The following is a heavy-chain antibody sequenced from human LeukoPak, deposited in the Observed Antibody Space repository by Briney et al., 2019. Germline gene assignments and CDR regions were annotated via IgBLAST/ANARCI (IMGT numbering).Heavy chain of an antibody. CDR2: ISSSGSTI. Sequence: RGSLRLYCAASGFTFRDYYMSRIRQAPGKELEWVSYISSSGSTIYYADSVKGRFTISRDNAKNSLYLQMNSLRAEDTAVYYCARDLHSYGSPLNYWGQGTLVTVSS. D-gene: IGHD5-18*01. J-gene: IGHJ4*02. CDR1: GFTFRDYY. V-gene: IGHV3-11*01. CDR3: ARDLHSYGSPLNY.